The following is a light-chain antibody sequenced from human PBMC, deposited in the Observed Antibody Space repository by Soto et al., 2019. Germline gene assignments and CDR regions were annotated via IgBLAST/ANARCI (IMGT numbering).Light chain of an antibody. CDR1: QDITNF. CDR2: AAS. Sequence: DIQMTQSPYSLSASVGDRVTITCQASQDITNFLNWYQQKPGKAPKLLIYAASNLERGVPSRFSGSGSGTDFTFTISSLQPEDIATYYCQQYDIFPWTFGQGTKVEIK. CDR3: QQYDIFPWT. V-gene: IGKV1-33*01. J-gene: IGKJ1*01.